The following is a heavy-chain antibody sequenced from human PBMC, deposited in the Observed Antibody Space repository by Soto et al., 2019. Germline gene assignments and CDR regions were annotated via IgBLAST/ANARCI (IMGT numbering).Heavy chain of an antibody. CDR1: GGFISSGSYY. Sequence: SESLCVTCTVAGGFISSGSYYWVWVPPPPGKGLEWIGSIYYSGSTYSNPSLKSRVTISVDTSKNQFSLKLSSVTAADTAVYYCARLFFGELENNWFEPWGQGTLVT. CDR2: IYYSGST. CDR3: ARLFFGELENNWFEP. D-gene: IGHD3-10*01. J-gene: IGHJ5*02. V-gene: IGHV4-39*01.